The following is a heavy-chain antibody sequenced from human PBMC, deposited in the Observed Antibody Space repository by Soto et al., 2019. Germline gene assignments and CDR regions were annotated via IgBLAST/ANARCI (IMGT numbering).Heavy chain of an antibody. V-gene: IGHV4-39*01. CDR2: IYYSGST. Sequence: NPSETLSLTCTVSGGSISSSSYYWGWIRQPPGKGLEWIGSIYYSGSTYYNPSLKSRVTISVDTSKNQFSLKLSSVTAADTAVYYCARRFSGSYYVGYFDYWGQGTLVTVSS. D-gene: IGHD1-26*01. J-gene: IGHJ4*02. CDR1: GGSISSSSYY. CDR3: ARRFSGSYYVGYFDY.